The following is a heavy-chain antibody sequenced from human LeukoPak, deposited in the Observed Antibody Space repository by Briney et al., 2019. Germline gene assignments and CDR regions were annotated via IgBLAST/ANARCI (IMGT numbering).Heavy chain of an antibody. CDR2: ISYDGSNK. CDR1: GFTFSSYG. Sequence: SGGSLRLSCAASGFTFSSYGMHWVRQAPGKGLEWVAVISYDGSNKYYADSVKGRFTISRDNSKNTLYLQMNSLRAEDTAVYYCAKDEEDIRSGSYYEPYWGQGTLVTVSS. D-gene: IGHD1-26*01. J-gene: IGHJ4*02. CDR3: AKDEEDIRSGSYYEPY. V-gene: IGHV3-30*18.